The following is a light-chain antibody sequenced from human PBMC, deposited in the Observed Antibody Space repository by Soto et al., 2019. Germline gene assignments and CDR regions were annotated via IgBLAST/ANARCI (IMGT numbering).Light chain of an antibody. V-gene: IGLV2-8*01. CDR3: SSYAGSNNFVV. CDR2: EVS. J-gene: IGLJ2*01. Sequence: QSALTQPPSASGSPGQSVTXSCTGTSSDVGGYNYVSWYQQHPGKAPKLMIYEVSKRPSGVPDRFSGSKSGNTASLTVSGLQAEDEADYYCSSYAGSNNFVVFGGGTKLTVL. CDR1: SSDVGGYNY.